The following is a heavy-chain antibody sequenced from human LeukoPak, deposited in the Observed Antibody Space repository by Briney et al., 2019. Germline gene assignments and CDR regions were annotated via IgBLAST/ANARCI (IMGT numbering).Heavy chain of an antibody. J-gene: IGHJ4*02. V-gene: IGHV3-23*01. CDR3: AKGAYDFWSGYFLFDY. CDR1: GFTFSSYA. Sequence: GGSLRLSCAASGFTFSSYAMSWVRQAPGKGLEWASAISGSGGSTYYADSVKGRFTISRDNSKNTLYLQMNSLRAEDTAVYYCAKGAYDFWSGYFLFDYWGQGTLVTVSS. CDR2: ISGSGGST. D-gene: IGHD3-3*01.